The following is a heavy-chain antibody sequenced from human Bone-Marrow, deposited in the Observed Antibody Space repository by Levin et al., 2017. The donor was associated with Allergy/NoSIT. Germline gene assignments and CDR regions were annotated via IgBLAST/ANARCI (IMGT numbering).Heavy chain of an antibody. D-gene: IGHD5-24*01. CDR3: ARDFLWRDGNNNWDYYFDY. CDR2: VHTSGST. CDR1: GVAISDYY. Sequence: SETLSLICNVSGVAISDYYWNWIRQPAGKGLEWIGRVHTSGSTNYNPSFKGRVSITVDTSKNQFSLRLASVTAADTAIYYCARDFLWRDGNNNWDYYFDYWGQGTLVAVSS. V-gene: IGHV4-4*07. J-gene: IGHJ4*02.